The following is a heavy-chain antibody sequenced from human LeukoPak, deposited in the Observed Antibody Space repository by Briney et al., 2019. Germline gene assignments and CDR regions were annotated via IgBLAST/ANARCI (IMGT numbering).Heavy chain of an antibody. CDR2: IYYSGST. V-gene: IGHV4-59*08. CDR3: ARSYSSGWSDY. D-gene: IGHD6-19*01. CDR1: GGSISSYY. Sequence: SETLSLTCTVSGGSISSYYWSWIRQLPGKGLEWIGYIYYSGSTNYNPSLKSRVTISVDTSKNQFSLKLSSVTAADTAVYYCARSYSSGWSDYWGQGTLVTVSS. J-gene: IGHJ4*02.